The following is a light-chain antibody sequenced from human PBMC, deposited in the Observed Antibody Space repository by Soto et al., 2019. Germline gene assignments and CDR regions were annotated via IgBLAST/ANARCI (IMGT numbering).Light chain of an antibody. V-gene: IGLV2-8*01. CDR2: EIN. Sequence: QSVLTQPPSASGSPGQSVTIPCTGTSSDVGAYDYVSWYQQHPGKAPKLMIYEINKRPSGVPDRFSGSKSGNTASLTVSGLQAEDEADYYCSSFAGSNNFPYVFXTGTKVTVL. J-gene: IGLJ1*01. CDR3: SSFAGSNNFPYV. CDR1: SSDVGAYDY.